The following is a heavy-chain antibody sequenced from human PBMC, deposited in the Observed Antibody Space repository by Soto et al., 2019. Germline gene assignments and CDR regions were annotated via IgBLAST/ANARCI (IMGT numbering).Heavy chain of an antibody. CDR1: GYTFTGYY. CDR3: ARSGDCSGGSCYFKSPPNWFDP. D-gene: IGHD2-15*01. J-gene: IGHJ5*02. CDR2: INPNSGGT. V-gene: IGHV1-2*04. Sequence: ASVKVSCKASGYTFTGYYMHWVRQAPGQGLEWMGWINPNSGGTNYAQKFQGWVTMTRDTSISTAYVELSRLRSDDTAVYYCARSGDCSGGSCYFKSPPNWFDPWGQGTLVTVSS.